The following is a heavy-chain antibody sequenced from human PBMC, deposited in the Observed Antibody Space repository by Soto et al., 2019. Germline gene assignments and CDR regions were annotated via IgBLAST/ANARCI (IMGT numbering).Heavy chain of an antibody. CDR2: ITSSNSYI. J-gene: IGHJ6*02. Sequence: PGGSLRLSCAASGFTFSSYSMNWFRQAPGKGLEWVSSITSSNSYIYYADSVKGRFTISRDNAKNSLYLQMNSLRAEDTAVYYCARREIWFGGGTTYGDYYYGMDVWGQGTTVTVSS. CDR3: ARREIWFGGGTTYGDYYYGMDV. D-gene: IGHD3-10*01. CDR1: GFTFSSYS. V-gene: IGHV3-21*01.